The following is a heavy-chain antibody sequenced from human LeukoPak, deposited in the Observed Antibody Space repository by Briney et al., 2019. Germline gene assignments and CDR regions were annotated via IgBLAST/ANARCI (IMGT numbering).Heavy chain of an antibody. CDR1: GDSISRSSYY. CDR3: ARHSPGYYYYGMDV. Sequence: SEPLSLTCTVSGDSISRSSYYWGWIRQPPGKGLEWIGSIYFSGTTYYNPSLKSRVTISVDTSNNQFSLKLTSVTAADTAVYYCARHSPGYYYYGMDVWGQGTTVTVSS. J-gene: IGHJ6*02. CDR2: IYFSGTT. V-gene: IGHV4-39*01.